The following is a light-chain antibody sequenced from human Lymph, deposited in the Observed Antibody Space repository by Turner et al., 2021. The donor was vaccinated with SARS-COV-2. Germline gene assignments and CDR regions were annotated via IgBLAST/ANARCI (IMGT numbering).Light chain of an antibody. CDR2: LGS. CDR1: QSLLHSNGYNY. CDR3: MQALQTPVT. V-gene: IGKV2-28*01. J-gene: IGKJ3*01. Sequence: DLVMTQSPLSLPVTPGEPASISCRSSQSLLHSNGYNYLDWYLQKPGQSPQLLIYLGSNRASGVPDRFSGSESGTDFTLKISRVEAEDVGVYYCMQALQTPVTFGPGTKVDIK.